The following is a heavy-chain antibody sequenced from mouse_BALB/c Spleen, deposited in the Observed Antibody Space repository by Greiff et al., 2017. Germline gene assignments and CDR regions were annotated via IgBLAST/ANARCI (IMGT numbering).Heavy chain of an antibody. Sequence: QVQLQQPGAELVKPGASVKLSCKASGYTFTSYWMHWVKQRPGQGLEWIGEINPSNGRTNYNEKFKSKATLTVDKSSSTAYMQLSSLTSEDSAVYYCASLYEGFAYWGQGTLVTVSA. D-gene: IGHD2-3*01. CDR1: GYTFTSYW. CDR3: ASLYEGFAY. V-gene: IGHV1S81*02. CDR2: INPSNGRT. J-gene: IGHJ3*01.